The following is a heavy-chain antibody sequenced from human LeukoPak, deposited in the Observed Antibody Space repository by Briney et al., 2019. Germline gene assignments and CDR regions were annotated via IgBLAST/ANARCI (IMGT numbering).Heavy chain of an antibody. D-gene: IGHD3-22*01. CDR1: GFTFSPYS. V-gene: IGHV3-21*01. CDR2: ISGSSLYI. CDR3: ARDPPYYDNSGYYYDY. J-gene: IGHJ4*02. Sequence: GGPLRLSCAASGFTFSPYSMNWVRQAPGKGLEWVSSISGSSLYIYYADSVKGRFTISRDNAKNSLYLQMNSLRAEDTAVYYCARDPPYYDNSGYYYDYWGLGTLVTVS.